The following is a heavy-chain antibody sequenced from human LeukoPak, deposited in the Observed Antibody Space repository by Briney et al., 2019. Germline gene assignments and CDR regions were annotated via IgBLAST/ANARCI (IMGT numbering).Heavy chain of an antibody. J-gene: IGHJ3*02. CDR1: GFTFSSYA. D-gene: IGHD1-1*01. CDR2: ISGSGGST. CDR3: AKSVYNWRALDAFDI. V-gene: IGHV3-23*01. Sequence: PGGSLRLSCAASGFTFSSYAMSWVRQAPGKGLEWVSAISGSGGSTYYADSVKGRFAISRDNSKNTLYLQMNSLRAEDTAVYYCAKSVYNWRALDAFDIWGQGTMVTVSS.